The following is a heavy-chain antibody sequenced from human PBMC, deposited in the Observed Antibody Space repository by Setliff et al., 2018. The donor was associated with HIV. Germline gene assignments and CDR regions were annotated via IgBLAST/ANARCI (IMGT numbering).Heavy chain of an antibody. J-gene: IGHJ4*02. Sequence: PSETLSLTCIVSGDAISNGLYWGWIRQPPGKGLEWIGSIYYTGSTDYNPSLMSRVTISLDTPKNQFSLKLNSVIAADTAVYYCARNRVPSSLWGQGTLVTVSS. CDR3: ARNRVPSSL. CDR2: IYYTGST. CDR1: GDAISNGLY. D-gene: IGHD3-10*01. V-gene: IGHV4-38-2*02.